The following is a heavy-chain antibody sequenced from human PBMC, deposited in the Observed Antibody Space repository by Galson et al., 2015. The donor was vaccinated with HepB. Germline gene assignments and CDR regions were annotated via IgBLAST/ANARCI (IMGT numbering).Heavy chain of an antibody. CDR3: AQCPVLHAGFGP. CDR2: IYWDDDK. V-gene: IGHV2-5*02. CDR1: GFSLNTFGVG. J-gene: IGHJ5*02. D-gene: IGHD3-10*01. Sequence: PALVKPTQTLTLTCTFSGFSLNTFGVGVGWIRQPPGKAPEWLALIYWDDDKRYSPSLKSRLTITKGTSRNQVVLTMTNMDPLDTGTYYCAQCPVLHAGFGPWGQGTLVTVSS.